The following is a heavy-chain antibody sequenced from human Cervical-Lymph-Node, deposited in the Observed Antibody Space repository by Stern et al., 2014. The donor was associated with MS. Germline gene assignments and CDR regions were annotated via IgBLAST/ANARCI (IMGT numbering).Heavy chain of an antibody. V-gene: IGHV1-18*01. CDR2: IGAYNGNT. CDR3: ARGLRVSENAFDI. CDR1: GYTFNNYG. D-gene: IGHD3-10*01. Sequence: VQLAQSGAEVKKPGASVKVSCKASGYTFNNYGISWVRQAPGQGLEWMGWIGAYNGNTNYAQKLQGRVTMTTDTSPSTAYMELRSLRSDDTAVYYCARGLRVSENAFDIWGQGTMVPVSS. J-gene: IGHJ3*02.